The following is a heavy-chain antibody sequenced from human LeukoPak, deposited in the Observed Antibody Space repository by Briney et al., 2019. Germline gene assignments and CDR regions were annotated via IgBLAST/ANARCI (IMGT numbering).Heavy chain of an antibody. D-gene: IGHD1-1*01. CDR1: GFTFSSYA. CDR2: MSYDGSNK. V-gene: IGHV3-30-3*01. CDR3: VRGTGYYFDY. J-gene: IGHJ4*02. Sequence: PGGSLRLSCAASGFTFSSYAMHWVRQAPGKGLEWVAVMSYDGSNKYYADSVKGRFTISRDNSKNTLYLQMNSLRAEDTAVYYCVRGTGYYFDYWGQGTLVTVSS.